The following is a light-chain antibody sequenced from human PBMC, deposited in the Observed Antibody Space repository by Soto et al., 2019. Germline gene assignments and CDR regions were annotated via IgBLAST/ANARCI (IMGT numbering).Light chain of an antibody. CDR2: EGS. Sequence: QSVLTQPASVSGSPGQSIAISCTGTISDVGSYNLVSWYQQHPGKAPKLMIYEGSKRPSGVSNRFSGSKSGNTASLTISGLQAEDEADYYCCSYAGSAKVFGTGTKVTVL. CDR1: ISDVGSYNL. J-gene: IGLJ1*01. CDR3: CSYAGSAKV. V-gene: IGLV2-23*01.